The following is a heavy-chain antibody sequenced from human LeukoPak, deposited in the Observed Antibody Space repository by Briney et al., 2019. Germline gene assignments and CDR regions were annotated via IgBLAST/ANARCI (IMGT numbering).Heavy chain of an antibody. D-gene: IGHD1-26*01. J-gene: IGHJ4*02. CDR1: GFTFSSYG. CDR2: ISYDGSNK. CDR3: AKVALRSGSYFGLYYFDY. Sequence: PGGSLRLSCAASGFTFSSYGMHWVRQAPGKGLEWVAVISYDGSNKYYADSVKGRFTISRDNSKNTLYLQMNSLRAEDTAVYYCAKVALRSGSYFGLYYFDYWGQGTLVTVSS. V-gene: IGHV3-30*18.